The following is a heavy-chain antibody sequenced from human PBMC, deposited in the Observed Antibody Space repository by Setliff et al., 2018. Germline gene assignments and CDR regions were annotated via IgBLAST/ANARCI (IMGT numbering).Heavy chain of an antibody. J-gene: IGHJ6*02. Sequence: SETLSLTCTVSGGSISPYFWSWIRQPPGKGLEWLGYIYYSGTTNYSPSLKSRVTISVDTSKSQFSLSLKSVTAADTAVYYCARDRTAYSYGMDVWGQGTTVTVSS. V-gene: IGHV4-59*01. CDR2: IYYSGTT. D-gene: IGHD2-8*02. CDR1: GGSISPYF. CDR3: ARDRTAYSYGMDV.